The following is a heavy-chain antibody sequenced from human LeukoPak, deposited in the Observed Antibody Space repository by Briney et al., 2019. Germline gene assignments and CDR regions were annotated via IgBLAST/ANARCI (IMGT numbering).Heavy chain of an antibody. Sequence: PGGSLRLSCAASGFTFSSYSMNWVRQAPGKGLEWVSSISSSSSYIYYADSVKGRFTISRDNAKDSLYLQMNSLRAEDTAVYYCASEDCSGGSCYSSEAFDIWGQGTMVTVSS. D-gene: IGHD2-15*01. CDR3: ASEDCSGGSCYSSEAFDI. CDR1: GFTFSSYS. CDR2: ISSSSSYI. J-gene: IGHJ3*02. V-gene: IGHV3-21*01.